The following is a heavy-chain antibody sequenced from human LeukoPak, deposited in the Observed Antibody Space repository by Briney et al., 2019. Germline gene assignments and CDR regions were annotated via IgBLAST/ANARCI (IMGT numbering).Heavy chain of an antibody. CDR1: GFTLGSHD. Sequence: TGGSLRLSCTASGFTLGSHDMHWVRQIPGQGLEWVAAVSSGFHAFFADSVQGRFTVSREDARNSLYLQMNSPRAGDTAVYYCVREARGYHYTYFDYWGQGTLVTVSS. CDR3: VREARGYHYTYFDY. CDR2: VSSGFHA. D-gene: IGHD5-18*01. J-gene: IGHJ4*02. V-gene: IGHV3-13*01.